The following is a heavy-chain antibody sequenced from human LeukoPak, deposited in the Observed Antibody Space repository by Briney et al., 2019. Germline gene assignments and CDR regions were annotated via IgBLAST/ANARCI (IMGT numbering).Heavy chain of an antibody. Sequence: SQTLSLTCTVSGGSISSGGYYWSWIRQHPGKGLEWIGYIYYSGSTCYNPSLKSRVTISVDTSKNQFSLKLSSVTAADTAVYYCARDGIDGDYDWGQGTLVTVSS. J-gene: IGHJ4*02. D-gene: IGHD4-17*01. CDR2: IYYSGST. CDR1: GGSISSGGYY. V-gene: IGHV4-31*03. CDR3: ARDGIDGDYD.